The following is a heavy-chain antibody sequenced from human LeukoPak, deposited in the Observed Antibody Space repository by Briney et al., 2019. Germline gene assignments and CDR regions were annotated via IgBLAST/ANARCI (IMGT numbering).Heavy chain of an antibody. CDR3: ARYGDYEYFQH. J-gene: IGHJ1*01. V-gene: IGHV1-69*06. CDR1: GGTFSSYA. D-gene: IGHD4-17*01. CDR2: IIPIFGTA. Sequence: ASVKVSCKASGGTFSSYAISWVRQAPGQGLEWMGGIIPIFGTANYAQKFQGRVTITADKSTSTAYMELSSLRPEDTAVYYCARYGDYEYFQHWGQGTLVTVSS.